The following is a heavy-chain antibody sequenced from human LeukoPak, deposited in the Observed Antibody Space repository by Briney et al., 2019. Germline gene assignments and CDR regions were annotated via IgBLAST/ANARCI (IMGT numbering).Heavy chain of an antibody. J-gene: IGHJ2*01. V-gene: IGHV3-53*01. D-gene: IGHD5-18*01. CDR1: GFTVSSNS. CDR2: IYSGGST. Sequence: GGSLGLSCAASGFTVSSNSMSRVRQAPGKGLEWVSVIYSGGSTYYADSVKGRFTISRDNSKNTLYLQMNSLRAEDTAVYYCARTYSGYSYGMYWYFDLWGRGTLVTVSS. CDR3: ARTYSGYSYGMYWYFDL.